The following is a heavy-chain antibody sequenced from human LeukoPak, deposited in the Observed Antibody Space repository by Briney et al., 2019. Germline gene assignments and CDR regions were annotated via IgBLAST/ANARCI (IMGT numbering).Heavy chain of an antibody. CDR3: TRPYSSGWYGTFSI. CDR1: GGSFSGYY. J-gene: IGHJ3*02. Sequence: KPSETLSLTCAVYGGSFSGYYWSWIRQPPGKGLEWIGHVFHSGSTNYNPSLKSRVTISVDTSKNQFSLKLSSVTAADTAVYYCTRPYSSGWYGTFSIWGQGTMVTVSS. CDR2: VFHSGST. V-gene: IGHV4-34*12. D-gene: IGHD6-19*01.